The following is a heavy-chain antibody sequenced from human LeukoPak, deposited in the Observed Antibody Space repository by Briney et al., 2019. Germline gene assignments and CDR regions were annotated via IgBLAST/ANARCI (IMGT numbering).Heavy chain of an antibody. Sequence: PSETLSLTCTVSGGSISSYYWSWIRQPPGKGLEWIGYIYYSGRTDYNPSLKSRVTISVDTSKSQFSLQLSSVTAADTAVYYCARLTAGTSVYFDYWGQGVLVTVSS. CDR2: IYYSGRT. J-gene: IGHJ4*02. V-gene: IGHV4-59*01. CDR1: GGSISSYY. D-gene: IGHD6-13*01. CDR3: ARLTAGTSVYFDY.